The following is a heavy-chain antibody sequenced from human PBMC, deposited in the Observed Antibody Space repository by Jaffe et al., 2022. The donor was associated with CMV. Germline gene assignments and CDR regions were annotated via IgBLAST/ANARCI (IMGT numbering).Heavy chain of an antibody. CDR1: GGSISSSSYY. V-gene: IGHV4-39*01. J-gene: IGHJ6*03. Sequence: QLQLQESGPGLVKPSETLSLTCTVSGGSISSSSYYWGWIRQPPGKGLEWIGSIYYSGSTYYNPSLKSRVTISVDTSKNQFSLKLSSVTAADTAVYYCARHHSPNSSGYHQSYMDVWGKGTTVTVSS. D-gene: IGHD3-22*01. CDR2: IYYSGST. CDR3: ARHHSPNSSGYHQSYMDV.